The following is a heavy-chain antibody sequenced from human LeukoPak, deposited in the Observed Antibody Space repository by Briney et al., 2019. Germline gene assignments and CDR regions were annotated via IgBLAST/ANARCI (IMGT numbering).Heavy chain of an antibody. CDR3: SRGISGYGMDV. CDR1: GFTFSGSG. V-gene: IGHV3-73*01. D-gene: IGHD6-13*01. J-gene: IGHJ6*02. Sequence: GGSLRLSCAASGFTFSGSGMHWVRQASGKGLEWIGRIRTKVNSYATAYAASVKGRFPISRDDSKNTAYLQMDSLKTEDTAVYYCSRGISGYGMDVWGQGTTVTVSS. CDR2: IRTKVNSYAT.